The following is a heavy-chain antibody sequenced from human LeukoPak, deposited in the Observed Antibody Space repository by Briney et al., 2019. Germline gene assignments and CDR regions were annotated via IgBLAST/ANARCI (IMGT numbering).Heavy chain of an antibody. Sequence: GRSLRLSCAASGFTFDDYAMHWVRQAPGKGLEWVSGISWNSGSIGYADSVKGRFTISRDNAKSSLYLQMNSLRAEDTALYYCAKESYDSSGYYSFDYWGQGTLVTVSS. CDR2: ISWNSGSI. CDR3: AKESYDSSGYYSFDY. J-gene: IGHJ4*02. D-gene: IGHD3-22*01. CDR1: GFTFDDYA. V-gene: IGHV3-9*01.